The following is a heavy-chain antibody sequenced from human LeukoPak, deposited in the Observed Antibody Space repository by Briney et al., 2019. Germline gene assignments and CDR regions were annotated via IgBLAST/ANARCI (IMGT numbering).Heavy chain of an antibody. D-gene: IGHD5-18*01. V-gene: IGHV4-39*01. J-gene: IGHJ5*02. Sequence: SETLSLTCSVSGGSISNSNNYWGWIRQPTGKGLEWIGSIYYSGSTYYNPSLKSRVTISVDTSKNQFSLTLSSVTAADTAVYYCARPLGYSYGYCWFDPWGQGTLVTVSS. CDR1: GGSISNSNNY. CDR2: IYYSGST. CDR3: ARPLGYSYGYCWFDP.